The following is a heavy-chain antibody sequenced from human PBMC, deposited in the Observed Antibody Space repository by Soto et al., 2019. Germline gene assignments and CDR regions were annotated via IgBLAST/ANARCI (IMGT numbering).Heavy chain of an antibody. D-gene: IGHD3-22*01. CDR1: GGSISSYY. CDR2: IYYSGST. CDR3: ARGALDYYDSSGFDY. V-gene: IGHV4-59*01. J-gene: IGHJ4*02. Sequence: PSETLSLTCTVSGGSISSYYWSWIRQPPGKGLEWIGYIYYSGSTNYNPSLKSRVTISVDTSKNQFSLKLSSVTAADTAVYYCARGALDYYDSSGFDYWGQGTLVTVSS.